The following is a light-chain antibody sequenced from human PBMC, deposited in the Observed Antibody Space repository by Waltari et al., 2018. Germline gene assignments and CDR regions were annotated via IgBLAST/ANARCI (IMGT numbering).Light chain of an antibody. Sequence: YQQHPGKTPKLVIFDVSRWPSGVSHRFSGSKSGNTASLTISGLQAEDYAAYDCASYTRANTVLFGGGTKVTVL. CDR3: ASYTRANTVL. CDR2: DVS. J-gene: IGLJ2*01. V-gene: IGLV2-14*03.